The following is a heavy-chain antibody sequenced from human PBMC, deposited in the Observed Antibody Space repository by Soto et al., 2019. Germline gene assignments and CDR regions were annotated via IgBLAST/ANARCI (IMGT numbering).Heavy chain of an antibody. CDR1: GFTFSSYE. Sequence: GGSLRLSCAASGFTFSSYEMNWVRQAPGKGLEWVSYISSSGSTIYYADSVKGRFTISRDNAKNSLYLQMNSLRAEDTAVYYCARSAAIYCSGGSCYSGFFDYWGQGTLVTV. CDR2: ISSSGSTI. J-gene: IGHJ4*02. V-gene: IGHV3-48*03. D-gene: IGHD2-15*01. CDR3: ARSAAIYCSGGSCYSGFFDY.